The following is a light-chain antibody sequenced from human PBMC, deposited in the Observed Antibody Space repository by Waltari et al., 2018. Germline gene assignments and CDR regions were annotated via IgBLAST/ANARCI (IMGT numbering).Light chain of an antibody. V-gene: IGKV3-15*01. Sequence: DIVMTQSPATLSVSPGERATLSCRARQSVGTNLAWYQQRPGQAPRLLLYGASSRAPGIPARFSGSGSGTDFSLTINSLQPEDFALYYCQQYHNWPPWAFGQGTKVEIK. CDR3: QQYHNWPPWA. CDR2: GAS. CDR1: QSVGTN. J-gene: IGKJ1*01.